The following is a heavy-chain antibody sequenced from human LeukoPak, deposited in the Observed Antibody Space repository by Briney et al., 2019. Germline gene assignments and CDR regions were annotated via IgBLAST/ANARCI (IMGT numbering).Heavy chain of an antibody. J-gene: IGHJ3*01. D-gene: IGHD2-2*01. CDR1: GFTFSSYS. CDR3: ARDWAKLTYCSSSYCPDAFDV. Sequence: RGSLRLSCAASGFTFSSYSMNWVRQAPGKGLEWVSSISSSSSYIYYADSVKGRFTISRDNAKTSVYLQMDSLIAEDTAMYYCARDWAKLTYCSSSYCPDAFDVWGQGTMVTVSS. V-gene: IGHV3-21*06. CDR2: ISSSSSYI.